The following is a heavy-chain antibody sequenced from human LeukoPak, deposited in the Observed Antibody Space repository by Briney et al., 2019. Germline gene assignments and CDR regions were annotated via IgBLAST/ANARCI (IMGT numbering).Heavy chain of an antibody. CDR3: AREWARSGSGTFRSFDP. J-gene: IGHJ5*02. Sequence: PSETLSLTCSVSGASITGYYWSWIRQPAGKGLEWIGRIYTSGSTNYNPSLKSRVTMSVDTSKNQFSLKLSSVTAADTAVYYCAREWARSGSGTFRSFDPWGQGTLVTVSS. CDR2: IYTSGST. V-gene: IGHV4-4*07. D-gene: IGHD3-10*01. CDR1: GASITGYY.